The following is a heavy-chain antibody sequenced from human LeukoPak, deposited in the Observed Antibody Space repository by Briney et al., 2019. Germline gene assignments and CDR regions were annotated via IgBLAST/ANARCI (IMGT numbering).Heavy chain of an antibody. V-gene: IGHV4-59*08. CDR1: GGSMTSYY. CDR2: IYYSGST. D-gene: IGHD1-26*01. J-gene: IGHJ4*02. CDR3: ARQRTVGATVLDS. Sequence: SETLPLTCTVSGGSMTSYYWSWLRQPPGKGLEWIGYIYYSGSTNYSPSLNSRVTISEDTSKNQFSLKLNSVTAADTAVYYCARQRTVGATVLDSWGQGTLVTVSS.